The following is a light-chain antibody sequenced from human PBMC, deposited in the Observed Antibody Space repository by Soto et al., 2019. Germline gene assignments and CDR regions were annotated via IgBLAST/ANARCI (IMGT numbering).Light chain of an antibody. J-gene: IGKJ2*01. V-gene: IGKV4-1*01. CDR1: QSVLHSSHNENY. CDR3: QQYYSTPYT. Sequence: DIVMTQSPDSLAVSLGERATINCKSSQSVLHSSHNENYLVWYQQKPGQPPKLLIYWASTRESGVPDRFSGSGSGTDFTLTISRLQAEDVAVYSCQQYYSTPYTFGQGTKLEIK. CDR2: WAS.